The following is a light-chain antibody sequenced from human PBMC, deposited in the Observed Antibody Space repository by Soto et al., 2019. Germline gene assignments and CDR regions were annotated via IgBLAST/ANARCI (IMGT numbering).Light chain of an antibody. CDR1: NIGSKS. CDR2: YDS. V-gene: IGLV3-21*04. J-gene: IGLJ2*01. CDR3: QVWDSSSDHRGV. Sequence: SYELTQPPSVSVAPGKTARITCGGNNIGSKSEHWYQQKPGQAPVLVISYDSDRPSGIPERFSGSNSGNTATLTISRVEAGDEADYYCQVWDSSSDHRGVFGGGTKLTVL.